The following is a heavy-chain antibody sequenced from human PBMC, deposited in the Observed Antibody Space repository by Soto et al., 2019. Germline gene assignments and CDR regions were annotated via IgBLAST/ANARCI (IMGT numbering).Heavy chain of an antibody. Sequence: SETLSLTCIVSGGSISSYYWNWIRQPPGKGLEWIGYIYFSGSTNYNPSLKSRVTMSVDTSKNQFSLKLSSVTDADTAVYYCARRIAAAGTSALDSWGQGTLVTVS. CDR3: ARRIAAAGTSALDS. D-gene: IGHD6-13*01. CDR2: IYFSGST. J-gene: IGHJ4*02. CDR1: GGSISSYY. V-gene: IGHV4-59*01.